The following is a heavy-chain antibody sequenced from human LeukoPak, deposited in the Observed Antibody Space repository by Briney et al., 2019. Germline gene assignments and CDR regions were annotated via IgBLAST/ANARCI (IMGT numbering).Heavy chain of an antibody. Sequence: ASVKVSCKASGGTFSSYTISWVRQAPGQGLEWMGRIIPILGIANYAQKFQGRVTITADKSTSTAYMELSSLRSEDTAVYYCARAGEPDLYYSDYWGEGTLVTVSS. J-gene: IGHJ4*02. CDR3: ARAGEPDLYYSDY. D-gene: IGHD3-16*01. CDR1: GGTFSSYT. CDR2: IIPILGIA. V-gene: IGHV1-69*02.